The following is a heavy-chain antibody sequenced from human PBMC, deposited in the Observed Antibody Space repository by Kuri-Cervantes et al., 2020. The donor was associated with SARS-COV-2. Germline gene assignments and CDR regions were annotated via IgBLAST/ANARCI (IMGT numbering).Heavy chain of an antibody. CDR1: GFTFSSYA. J-gene: IGHJ3*02. CDR2: ISGSGGST. CDR3: AKDWLPDDAFDI. Sequence: GESLKISCAASGFTFSSYAMSWVRQAPGKGLEWVSAISGSGGSTYYADSVKGRFTISRDNSKNTLYLQMNSLRVEDTAVYYCAKDWLPDDAFDIWGQGTMVTVSS. D-gene: IGHD6-19*01. V-gene: IGHV3-23*01.